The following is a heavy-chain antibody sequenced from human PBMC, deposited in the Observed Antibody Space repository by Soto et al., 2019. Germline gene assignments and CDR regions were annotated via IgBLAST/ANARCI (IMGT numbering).Heavy chain of an antibody. Sequence: GGSLSLYCASPGFAFARTSMQWVSEATGKGLVWVSRINSDGSSTSYADSVKGRFTISRDNAKNTLYLQMNTLRAEDTAVYYCARGRGWSQFWCGMDVWGQGTTVTVSS. J-gene: IGHJ6*02. CDR1: GFAFARTS. V-gene: IGHV3-74*01. D-gene: IGHD6-19*01. CDR3: ARGRGWSQFWCGMDV. CDR2: INSDGSST.